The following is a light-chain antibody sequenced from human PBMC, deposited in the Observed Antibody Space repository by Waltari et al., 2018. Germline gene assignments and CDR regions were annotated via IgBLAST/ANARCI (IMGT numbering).Light chain of an antibody. V-gene: IGKV4-1*01. CDR3: QQYYGTPLWT. Sequence: IVMTQSPNSLAVSLGARATIHCKSSQRVLYSSNNKNYLAWYQQKPGQPPKLLIYWASTRESGVPDRFSGSGSGTDFTLTISSLQAEDVAVYYCQQYYGTPLWTFGQGTKVEIK. CDR2: WAS. J-gene: IGKJ1*01. CDR1: QRVLYSSNNKNY.